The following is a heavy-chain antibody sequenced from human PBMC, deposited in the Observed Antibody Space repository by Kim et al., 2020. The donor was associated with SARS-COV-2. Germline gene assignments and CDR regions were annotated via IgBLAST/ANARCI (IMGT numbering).Heavy chain of an antibody. CDR2: INAGNGNT. Sequence: ASVKVSCKASGYTFTSYAMHWVRQAPGQRLEWMGWINAGNGNTKYSQKFQGRVTITRDTSASTAYMELSSLRSEDTAVYYCASQLYDSSGYTPTDWFDPWGQGTLVTVSS. CDR1: GYTFTSYA. CDR3: ASQLYDSSGYTPTDWFDP. J-gene: IGHJ5*02. V-gene: IGHV1-3*01. D-gene: IGHD3-22*01.